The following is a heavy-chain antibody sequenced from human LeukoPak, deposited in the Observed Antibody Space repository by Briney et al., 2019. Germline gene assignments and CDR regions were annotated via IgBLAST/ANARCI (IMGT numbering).Heavy chain of an antibody. J-gene: IGHJ4*02. V-gene: IGHV1-46*01. Sequence: ASVKVSCKASGYTFPNYFMHWVRQAPGQGLEWMGIINPSVGSTSYAQKFEDRVTMTSDTSTGTVYMELSSLRSEDTAVYYCARDRIWGGTSARLNTDKFDYWGQGTLVTVSS. CDR1: GYTFPNYF. D-gene: IGHD1-26*01. CDR2: INPSVGST. CDR3: ARDRIWGGTSARLNTDKFDY.